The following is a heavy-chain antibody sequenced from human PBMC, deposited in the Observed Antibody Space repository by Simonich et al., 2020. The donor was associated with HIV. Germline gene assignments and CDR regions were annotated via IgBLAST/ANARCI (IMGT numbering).Heavy chain of an antibody. D-gene: IGHD3-3*02. Sequence: QVQLQQWGAGLLKPSETLSLSCAVYGGSFNPYYWRWLRQHPGKELEWIGEINHSGTTTYKPSIKSRVTISRDTSKNQFSLKLSSVTAADTAIYYCARVIFVTSAGFDYWGQGTLVTVSS. CDR2: INHSGTT. CDR1: GGSFNPYY. V-gene: IGHV4-34*01. J-gene: IGHJ4*02. CDR3: ARVIFVTSAGFDY.